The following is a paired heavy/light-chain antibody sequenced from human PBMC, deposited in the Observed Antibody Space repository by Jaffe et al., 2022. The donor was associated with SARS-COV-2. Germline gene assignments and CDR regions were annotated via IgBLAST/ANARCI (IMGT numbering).Light chain of an antibody. CDR3: QQRSNAIT. CDR2: DAS. V-gene: IGKV3-11*01. CDR1: QSVSSY. J-gene: IGKJ5*01. Sequence: EIVLTQSPATLSLSPGERATLSCRASQSVSSYLAWYQQKPGQAPRLLIYDASNRATGIPARFSGSGSGTDFTLTISSLEPEDFAVYYCQQRSNAITFGQGTRLEIK.
Heavy chain of an antibody. J-gene: IGHJ6*03. CDR2: ISSSGSTI. V-gene: IGHV3-11*01. D-gene: IGHD6-13*01. CDR1: GFTFSDYY. Sequence: QVQLVESGGGLVKPGGSLRLSCAASGFTFSDYYMSWIRQAPGKGLEWVSYISSSGSTIYYADSVKGRFTISRDNAKNSLYLQMNSLRAEDTAVYYCASVGSTSSSWNYYYYMDVWGKGTTVTVSS. CDR3: ASVGSTSSSWNYYYYMDV.